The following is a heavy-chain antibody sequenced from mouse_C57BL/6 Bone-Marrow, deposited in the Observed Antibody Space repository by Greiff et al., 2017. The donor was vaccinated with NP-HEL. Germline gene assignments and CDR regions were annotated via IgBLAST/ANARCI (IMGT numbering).Heavy chain of an antibody. J-gene: IGHJ2*01. Sequence: QVHVKQPGAELVKPGASVKLSCKASGYTFTNYWMHWVKQRPGRGLEWIGRIDPNSGGTTYNEKFKSKATLTVDKPSSTAYMQLSSLTSEDSAFYYVARYYYGSGYFAYWGQGTTLTVSS. CDR1: GYTFTNYW. CDR3: ARYYYGSGYFAY. CDR2: IDPNSGGT. V-gene: IGHV1-72*01. D-gene: IGHD1-1*01.